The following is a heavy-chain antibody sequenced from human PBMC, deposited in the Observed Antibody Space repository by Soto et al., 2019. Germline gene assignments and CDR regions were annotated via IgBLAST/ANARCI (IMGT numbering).Heavy chain of an antibody. CDR1: GFTFSSYS. CDR3: ARELAVAGGPYYGMDV. J-gene: IGHJ6*02. CDR2: ISSSSSTI. Sequence: EVPLVESGGGLVQPGGSLRLSCAASGFTFSSYSMNWVRQAPGKGLEWVSYISSSSSTIYYADSVKGGFTISRDNAKNSLYLQMNSLRDEDTAVYYCARELAVAGGPYYGMDVWGQGTTVTVSS. D-gene: IGHD6-19*01. V-gene: IGHV3-48*02.